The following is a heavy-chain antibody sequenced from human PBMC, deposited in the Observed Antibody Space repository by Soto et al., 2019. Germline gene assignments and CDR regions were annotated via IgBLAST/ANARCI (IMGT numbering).Heavy chain of an antibody. CDR1: GFTVSSNY. CDR3: ARDLGWQLRAFDI. V-gene: IGHV3-53*01. J-gene: IGHJ3*02. D-gene: IGHD1-26*01. CDR2: IDSGGST. Sequence: GGSLRLSCAASGFTVSSNYMNWVRQAPGKGLQWVSLIDSGGSTYYADSVKGRFTISRDNSKNTLYLQMNSLRAEDTAVYYCARDLGWQLRAFDIWSQGTMVTVSS.